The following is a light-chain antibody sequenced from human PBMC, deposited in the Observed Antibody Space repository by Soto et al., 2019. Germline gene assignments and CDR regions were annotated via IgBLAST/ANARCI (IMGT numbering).Light chain of an antibody. Sequence: QSVLTQPRSVSGSPGQSVTISCAGTSSDVSGYNYVSWYQQHPGKAPKLMIYDVSKRPSGVPDRFSGSKSDNTDSLTISGLQAEDEADYYCCSYAGRYTYIFGTGTKVTVL. V-gene: IGLV2-11*01. CDR2: DVS. CDR3: CSYAGRYTYI. CDR1: SSDVSGYNY. J-gene: IGLJ1*01.